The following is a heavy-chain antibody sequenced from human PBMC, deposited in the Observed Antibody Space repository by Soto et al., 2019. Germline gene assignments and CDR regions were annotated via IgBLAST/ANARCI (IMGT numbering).Heavy chain of an antibody. D-gene: IGHD3-9*01. Sequence: ASVKVACKASGYTFTSYAMHWVRQAPGQRLEWMGWINAGNGNTKYSQKFQGRVTITRDTSASTAYMELSSLRSEDTAVYYCASRSFYDILLDPWGQGTLVTVSS. CDR2: INAGNGNT. V-gene: IGHV1-3*01. CDR3: ASRSFYDILLDP. J-gene: IGHJ5*02. CDR1: GYTFTSYA.